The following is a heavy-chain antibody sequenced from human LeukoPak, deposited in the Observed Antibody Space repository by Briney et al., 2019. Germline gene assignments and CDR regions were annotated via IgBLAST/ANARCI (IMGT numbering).Heavy chain of an antibody. CDR3: ARVRPTFYYYGMDV. J-gene: IGHJ6*02. D-gene: IGHD2/OR15-2a*01. V-gene: IGHV4-34*01. CDR2: INHSGST. CDR1: GFTFSNAW. Sequence: GSLRLSCAASGFTFSNAWMSWIRQPPGKGLEWIGEINHSGSTNYNPSLKSRVTISVDTSKNQFSLKLSSVTAADTAVYYCARVRPTFYYYGMDVWGQGTTVTVSS.